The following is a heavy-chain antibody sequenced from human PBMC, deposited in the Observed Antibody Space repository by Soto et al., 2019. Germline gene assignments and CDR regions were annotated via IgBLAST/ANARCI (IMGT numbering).Heavy chain of an antibody. V-gene: IGHV3-23*01. CDR2: ISGSGGTA. CDR1: GFTFSNYG. D-gene: IGHD1-26*01. CDR3: ARNLRSGSYRPPDY. J-gene: IGHJ4*02. Sequence: GGSLRLSCAASGFTFSNYGMSWVRQAPGKGLEWVSVISGSGGTAFYADSVKGRFTVSRDNSKNTLFLQMSSLRDEDTAVYYCARNLRSGSYRPPDYWGQGTLVTVSS.